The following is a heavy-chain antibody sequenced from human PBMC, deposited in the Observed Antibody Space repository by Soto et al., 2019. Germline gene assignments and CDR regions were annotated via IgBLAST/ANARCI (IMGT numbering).Heavy chain of an antibody. CDR3: ARDGAVAGMGYYYYYGMDV. V-gene: IGHV3-66*01. CDR1: GFTDSSNY. Sequence: PGGSLRLSCAASGFTDSSNYMSWVRQAPGKGLEWVSVIYSGGSTYYADSVKGRFTISRDNSKNTLYLQMNSLRAEDTAVYYCARDGAVAGMGYYYYYGMDVWGQGTTVTVSS. J-gene: IGHJ6*02. CDR2: IYSGGST. D-gene: IGHD6-19*01.